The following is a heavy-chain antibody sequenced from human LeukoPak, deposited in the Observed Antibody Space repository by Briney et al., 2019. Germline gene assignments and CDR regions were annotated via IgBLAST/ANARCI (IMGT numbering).Heavy chain of an antibody. V-gene: IGHV3-15*01. D-gene: IGHD3-9*01. Sequence: PGGSLRLSCAASGFTFSNAWMSWVRQAPGKGPEGVGRIKSKTDGGTTDYAAPVKGRFTISRDDSKNTLYLQMNSLKTEDTAVYYCTTRTYYDILTGYLPLVDYWGQGTLVTVSS. J-gene: IGHJ4*02. CDR1: GFTFSNAW. CDR2: IKSKTDGGTT. CDR3: TTRTYYDILTGYLPLVDY.